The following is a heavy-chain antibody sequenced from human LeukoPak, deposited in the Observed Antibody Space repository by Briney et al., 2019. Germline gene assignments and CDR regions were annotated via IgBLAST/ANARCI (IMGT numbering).Heavy chain of an antibody. Sequence: ASVKVSCKASGYTFTGYYVHWVRQAPGQGLEWMGWINPNSGGTNYAQKFQGRVTMTRDTSISTAYMELSRLRSDDTAVYYCARDRLMDEWFHYPYYFDYWGQGTLVTVSS. V-gene: IGHV1-2*02. J-gene: IGHJ4*02. D-gene: IGHD3-3*01. CDR3: ARDRLMDEWFHYPYYFDY. CDR1: GYTFTGYY. CDR2: INPNSGGT.